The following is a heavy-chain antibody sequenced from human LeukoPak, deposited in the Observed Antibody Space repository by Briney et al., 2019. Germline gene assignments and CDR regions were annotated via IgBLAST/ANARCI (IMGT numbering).Heavy chain of an antibody. D-gene: IGHD3-10*01. CDR1: GFTFSSYG. J-gene: IGHJ6*03. CDR3: ATTGRRGVIYYYYMDV. V-gene: IGHV3-23*01. Sequence: GGSLRLSCAASGFTFSSYGMSWVRQAPKKGLEWVSVISASGGSTNYADSVKGRFTISRDNSKNTLYLQMNSLRAEDTAVYYCATTGRRGVIYYYYMDVWGKGTTVTVSS. CDR2: ISASGGST.